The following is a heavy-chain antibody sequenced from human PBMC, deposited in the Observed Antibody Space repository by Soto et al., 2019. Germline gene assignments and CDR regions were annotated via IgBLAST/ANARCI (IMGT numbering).Heavy chain of an antibody. V-gene: IGHV1-69*12. J-gene: IGHJ6*02. CDR1: GGTFSSYA. CDR3: AGGSYYMPGMDV. Sequence: QVQLVQSGAEVKKPGSSVKVSCKASGGTFSSYAISWVRQAPGQGLEWMGGIIPIFGTANYAQKFQGRVTFXAXXSTSTAYMELSSLRSEDTAVYYCAGGSYYMPGMDVWGQGPAVTVSS. D-gene: IGHD1-26*01. CDR2: IIPIFGTA.